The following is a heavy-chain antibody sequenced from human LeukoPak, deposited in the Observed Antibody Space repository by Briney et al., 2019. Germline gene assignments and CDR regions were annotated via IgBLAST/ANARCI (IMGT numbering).Heavy chain of an antibody. CDR3: ARAIEQQLVLNWFDP. Sequence: SSETLSLTCTVSGGSISSYYWSWIRQPPGKGLEWIGYIYYSGSTNYNPSLKSRVTISVDTSKNQFSLKLSSVTAADPAVYYCARAIEQQLVLNWFDPWGQGTLVTVSS. D-gene: IGHD6-13*01. CDR1: GGSISSYY. CDR2: IYYSGST. V-gene: IGHV4-59*01. J-gene: IGHJ5*02.